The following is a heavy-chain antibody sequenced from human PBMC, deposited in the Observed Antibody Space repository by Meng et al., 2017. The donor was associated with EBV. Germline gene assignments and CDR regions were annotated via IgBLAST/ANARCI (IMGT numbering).Heavy chain of an antibody. Sequence: QVQFVQSGAEVEKPGSSVKVSCKTSGGTFRSDAISWVRQAPGQGLEWMGGLIPMSDAPHYAQKFQGRVTITADESTSTHYMDLSGLRSEDTAVYYCASESGRGFTPDYWGQGTLVTVSS. D-gene: IGHD3-10*01. CDR1: GGTFRSDA. V-gene: IGHV1-69*01. J-gene: IGHJ4*02. CDR3: ASESGRGFTPDY. CDR2: LIPMSDAP.